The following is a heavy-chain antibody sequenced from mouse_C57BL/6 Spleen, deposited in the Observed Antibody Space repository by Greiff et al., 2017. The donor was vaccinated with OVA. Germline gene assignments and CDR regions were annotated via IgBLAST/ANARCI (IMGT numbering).Heavy chain of an antibody. D-gene: IGHD2-4*01. CDR1: GYSITSGYY. CDR3: AREEYDYDGGAWFAY. Sequence: DVQLQESGPGLVKPSQSLSLTCSVTGYSITSGYYWYWIRQFPGNKLEWMGFISYDGSNTYNPSLKNRISITRDTSKNQFFLKLKSVTTKDTATYYWAREEYDYDGGAWFAYWGQGTLVTVSA. J-gene: IGHJ3*01. V-gene: IGHV3-6*01. CDR2: ISYDGSN.